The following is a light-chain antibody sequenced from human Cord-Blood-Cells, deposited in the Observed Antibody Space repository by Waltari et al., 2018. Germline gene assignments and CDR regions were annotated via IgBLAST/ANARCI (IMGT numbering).Light chain of an antibody. CDR2: RNN. V-gene: IGLV1-47*01. J-gene: IGLJ2*01. CDR1: SSNIGSNY. Sequence: QSVLTQPPSASGPPGQGVTISCSGRSSNIGSNYESWYQQLPGTAPKLLIYRNNQRPSGVPDRFSGSKSGTSASLAISGLRSEDEADYYCAAWDDSLSGPVFGGGTKLTVL. CDR3: AAWDDSLSGPV.